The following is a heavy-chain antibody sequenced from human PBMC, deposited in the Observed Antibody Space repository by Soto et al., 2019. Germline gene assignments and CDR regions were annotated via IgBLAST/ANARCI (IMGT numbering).Heavy chain of an antibody. V-gene: IGHV3-30-3*01. CDR2: ISYDGSNK. CDR3: ARELPYDYDSSGYYYDPHYYYGMDV. J-gene: IGHJ6*02. Sequence: GGSLRLSCAASGFTFSSYAMHWVRQAPGKGLEWVAVISYDGSNKYYADSGKGRFTSSRDKSKNTLYLQMNSLRAEDTAVYYCARELPYDYDSSGYYYDPHYYYGMDVWGQGTTVTVS. CDR1: GFTFSSYA. D-gene: IGHD3-22*01.